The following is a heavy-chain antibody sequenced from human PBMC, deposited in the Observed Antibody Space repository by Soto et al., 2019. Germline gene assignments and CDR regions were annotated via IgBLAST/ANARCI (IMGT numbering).Heavy chain of an antibody. CDR3: ARGVDIVVVPAAMAYYYYGMDV. V-gene: IGHV4-4*02. D-gene: IGHD2-2*01. CDR1: GGSISSSNW. Sequence: SETLSLTCAVSGGSISSSNWWSWVRQPPGKGLEWIGEIYHSGSTNYNPSLKSRVTISVDKSKNQFSLKLSSVTAADTAVYYCARGVDIVVVPAAMAYYYYGMDVWRQGTTVTVSS. CDR2: IYHSGST. J-gene: IGHJ6*02.